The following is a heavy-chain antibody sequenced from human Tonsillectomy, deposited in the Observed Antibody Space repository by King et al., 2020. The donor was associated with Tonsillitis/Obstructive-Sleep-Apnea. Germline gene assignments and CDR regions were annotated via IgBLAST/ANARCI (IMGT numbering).Heavy chain of an antibody. CDR3: ARVGYGFWSGYYGGWFDP. V-gene: IGHV4-59*01. J-gene: IGHJ5*02. CDR2: IYYSGST. CDR1: GGSISSYY. D-gene: IGHD3-3*01. Sequence: VQLQESGPGLVKPSETLYLTCTVSGGSISSYYWSWIRQPPGKGLEWSGYIYYSGSTKYNPSLKSRVTISVDTSKNQFSLKLSSVTAADTAVYYCARVGYGFWSGYYGGWFDPWGQGTLVTVSS.